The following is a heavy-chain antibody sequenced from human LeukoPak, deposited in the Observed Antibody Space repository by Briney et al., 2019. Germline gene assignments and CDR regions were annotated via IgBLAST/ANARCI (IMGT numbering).Heavy chain of an antibody. J-gene: IGHJ4*02. CDR2: ISSSGSTI. D-gene: IGHD6-13*01. CDR1: GFTFSDYY. Sequence: PGGSLRLSCAASGFTFSDYYMSWIRQAPGKGLEWVSYISSSGSTIYYADSVKGRFTISRDNAKNSLYLQMNSLRAEDTAVNYCARDGGYSSSWYLRSGYFDYWGQGTLVTVSS. V-gene: IGHV3-11*04. CDR3: ARDGGYSSSWYLRSGYFDY.